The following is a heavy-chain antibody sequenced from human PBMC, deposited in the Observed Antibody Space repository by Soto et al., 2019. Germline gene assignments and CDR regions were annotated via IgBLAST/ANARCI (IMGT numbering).Heavy chain of an antibody. CDR3: AKVLGSGWYRVDY. Sequence: GGSLRLSCAASGFTFSSYGMHWVRQAPGKGLEWVAVISYDGSNKYYADSVKGRFTISRDNSKNTLYLQMNSLRAEDTAVYYCAKVLGSGWYRVDYWGQGTLVTVSS. CDR1: GFTFSSYG. CDR2: ISYDGSNK. V-gene: IGHV3-30*18. D-gene: IGHD6-19*01. J-gene: IGHJ4*02.